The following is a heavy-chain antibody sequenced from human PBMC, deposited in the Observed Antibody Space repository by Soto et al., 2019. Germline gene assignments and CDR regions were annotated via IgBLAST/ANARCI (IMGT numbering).Heavy chain of an antibody. CDR3: SRFIMVGGWFDPNYYHGMDV. V-gene: IGHV5-51*01. D-gene: IGHD6-19*01. CDR2: IYPGDSDT. J-gene: IGHJ6*02. CDR1: GYSITSYW. Sequence: GESLKISCKGSGYSITSYWIGWVRQMPGKGLEWMGIIYPGDSDTRYSPSFQGQVTISADKSISTAYLQWSSLKASDTAIYYCSRFIMVGGWFDPNYYHGMDVWGQGTTVTVSS.